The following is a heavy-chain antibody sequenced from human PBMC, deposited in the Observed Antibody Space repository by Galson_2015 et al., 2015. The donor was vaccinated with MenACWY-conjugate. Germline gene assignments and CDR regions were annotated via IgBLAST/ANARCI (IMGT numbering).Heavy chain of an antibody. V-gene: IGHV1-69*13. CDR2: IIPIFGTA. CDR1: GGTFSSYA. D-gene: IGHD3-16*02. CDR3: ASGRLGELSAFEYFQH. J-gene: IGHJ1*01. Sequence: SVKVSCKASGGTFSSYAISWVRQAPGQGLEWMGGIIPIFGTANYAQKFQGRVTITADESTSTAYMELSSLRSEDTAVYYCASGRLGELSAFEYFQHWGQGTLVTVSS.